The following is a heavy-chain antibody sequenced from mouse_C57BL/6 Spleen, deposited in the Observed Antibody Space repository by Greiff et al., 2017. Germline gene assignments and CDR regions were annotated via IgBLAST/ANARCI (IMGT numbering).Heavy chain of an antibody. CDR2: ISSGSSTI. V-gene: IGHV5-17*01. CDR3: ARPLYYGSREGKYFDY. Sequence: EVQLVESGGGLVKPGGSLKLSCAASGFTFSDYGMHWVRQAPEKGLEWVAYISSGSSTIYYADTVKGRFTISRDNAKNTLFLQMTSLRSEDTAMYYCARPLYYGSREGKYFDYWGQGTTLTVSS. D-gene: IGHD1-1*01. CDR1: GFTFSDYG. J-gene: IGHJ2*01.